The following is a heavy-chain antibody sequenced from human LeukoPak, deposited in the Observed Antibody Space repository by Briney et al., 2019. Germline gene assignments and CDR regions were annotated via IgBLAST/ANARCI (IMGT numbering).Heavy chain of an antibody. Sequence: TSETLSLTCTVSGGSISSSSYYWGWIRQPPGKGLEWIGSIYYSGSTYYNPSLKSRVTISVDTSKNQFSLKLSSVTAADTAVYYCARQSYDSSGYPKYYFDYWGQGTLVTVSS. CDR2: IYYSGST. V-gene: IGHV4-39*01. CDR1: GGSISSSSYY. J-gene: IGHJ4*02. CDR3: ARQSYDSSGYPKYYFDY. D-gene: IGHD3-22*01.